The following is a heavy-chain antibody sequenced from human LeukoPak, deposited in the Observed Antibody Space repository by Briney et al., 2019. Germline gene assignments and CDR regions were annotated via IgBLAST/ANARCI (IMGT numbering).Heavy chain of an antibody. CDR3: AKSVFLAARPSGVYYYYYMDV. D-gene: IGHD6-6*01. J-gene: IGHJ6*03. V-gene: IGHV3-7*03. Sequence: GGSLRLSCAASGFTFSSYWMSWVRQAPGKGLEWVANIKQDGSEKYYVDSVKGRFTISRDNSKNTLYLQMNSLRAEDTAVYYCAKSVFLAARPSGVYYYYYMDVWGKGTTVTVSS. CDR1: GFTFSSYW. CDR2: IKQDGSEK.